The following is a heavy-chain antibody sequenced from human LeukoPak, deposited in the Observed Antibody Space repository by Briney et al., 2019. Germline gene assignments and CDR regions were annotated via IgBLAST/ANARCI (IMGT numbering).Heavy chain of an antibody. D-gene: IGHD2-2*01. J-gene: IGHJ6*03. CDR2: ISTGSSYI. CDR1: RFTFSSYA. Sequence: GGSLRLSCAASRFTFSSYAMTWVRQAPGRGLEWVSSISTGSSYINYADSVKGRFAISRDNAQNSLYLQMTSLRAEDTAVYYCARSEGYCSSASCDAYYYYMDVWGKGTTVTVSS. CDR3: ARSEGYCSSASCDAYYYYMDV. V-gene: IGHV3-21*01.